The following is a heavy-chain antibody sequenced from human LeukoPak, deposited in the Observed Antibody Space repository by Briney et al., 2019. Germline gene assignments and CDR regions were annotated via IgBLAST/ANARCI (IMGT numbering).Heavy chain of an antibody. V-gene: IGHV3-11*01. J-gene: IGHJ4*02. Sequence: GGSLRLSCAASGFTFSDYYMSWIRQAPGKGLEWVSYISSSGSTIYYADSVKGRFTISRDNAKNSLYLQMNSLRAEDTAVYYCASATSSGWIFDYWGQGTLVTVSS. CDR1: GFTFSDYY. D-gene: IGHD6-19*01. CDR2: ISSSGSTI. CDR3: ASATSSGWIFDY.